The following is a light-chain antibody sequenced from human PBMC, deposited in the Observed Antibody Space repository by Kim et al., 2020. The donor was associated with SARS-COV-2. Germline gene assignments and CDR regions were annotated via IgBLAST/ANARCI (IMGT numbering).Light chain of an antibody. CDR1: QSVSSN. CDR2: GAS. J-gene: IGKJ2*02. Sequence: VSPGESAPLSCRASQSVSSNLAWYQQRPGQAPRLLFYGASTRATGIPARFSGSGSGTEFTLTISSLQSEDFAVYYCQQYNKWPPGTFGQGTKLEI. V-gene: IGKV3-15*01. CDR3: QQYNKWPPGT.